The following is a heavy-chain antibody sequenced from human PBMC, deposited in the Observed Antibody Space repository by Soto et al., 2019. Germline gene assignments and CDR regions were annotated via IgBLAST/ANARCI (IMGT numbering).Heavy chain of an antibody. CDR3: ARDQWFLRGASYYGMDV. CDR2: ISYDGSNK. J-gene: IGHJ6*02. D-gene: IGHD1-26*01. Sequence: QVQLVESGGGVVQPGRSLRLSCAASGFTFSSYAMHWVRQAPGKGLEWVAVISYDGSNKYYADSVKGRFTISRDNSKNTLYLQMNSLRAEDTAVYYCARDQWFLRGASYYGMDVWGQGTTVTVSS. CDR1: GFTFSSYA. V-gene: IGHV3-30-3*01.